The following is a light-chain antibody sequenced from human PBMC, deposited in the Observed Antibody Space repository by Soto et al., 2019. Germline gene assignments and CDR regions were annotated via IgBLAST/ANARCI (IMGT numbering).Light chain of an antibody. CDR1: TGVFGNYDL. CDR2: EGT. V-gene: IGLV2-23*01. CDR3: CSFAGSDTPYL. J-gene: IGLJ1*01. Sequence: QSALAQPASVSASPGRSLTFPGLGTTGVFGNYDLVSWYQQVPGKAPKLIIYEGTKRPSGISDRFSGSKSGNTASLTVSGLQPEDEADYFCCSFAGSDTPYLFGSGTKVTVL.